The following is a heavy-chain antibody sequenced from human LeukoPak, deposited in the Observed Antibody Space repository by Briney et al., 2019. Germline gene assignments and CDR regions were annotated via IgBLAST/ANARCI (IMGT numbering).Heavy chain of an antibody. CDR1: GGSISSSSYY. Sequence: PSETLSLTCTVSGGSISSSSYYWGWIRQPPGKGLEWIGSIYYSGSTYYNPSLKSRVTISVDTSKNQFSLKLSSVPAADTAVYYCARQGYSSGWDATDYWGQGTLVTVSS. J-gene: IGHJ4*02. D-gene: IGHD6-19*01. V-gene: IGHV4-39*01. CDR2: IYYSGST. CDR3: ARQGYSSGWDATDY.